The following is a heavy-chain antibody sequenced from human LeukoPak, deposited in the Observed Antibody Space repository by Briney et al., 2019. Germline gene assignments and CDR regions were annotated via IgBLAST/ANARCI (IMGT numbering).Heavy chain of an antibody. V-gene: IGHV4-34*01. J-gene: IGHJ4*02. CDR3: ARGISGSPFDY. D-gene: IGHD3-10*01. CDR2: INHSGST. CDR1: GGSFSGYY. Sequence: SETLSLTCAVYGGSFSGYYWSWIRQPPGKGLEWIGEINHSGSTNYNPSLKSRVTISVDTSKNQFSLKLSSVTAVDTAVYYCARGISGSPFDYWGQGTLVTVSS.